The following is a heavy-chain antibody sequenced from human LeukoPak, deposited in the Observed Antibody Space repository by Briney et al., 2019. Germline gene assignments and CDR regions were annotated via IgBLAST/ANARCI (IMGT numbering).Heavy chain of an antibody. Sequence: GGSLRLSCASSGFTFSSYGMHCLRQAPGKGLEWVAVIWYDGSNKYYADSVKGRFTISRENSKNTLYLQMNSLRAEDTAVYYCAKASSFGAFDIWGQGTMVTVSS. J-gene: IGHJ3*02. CDR3: AKASSFGAFDI. V-gene: IGHV3-33*06. CDR1: GFTFSSYG. CDR2: IWYDGSNK. D-gene: IGHD3-10*01.